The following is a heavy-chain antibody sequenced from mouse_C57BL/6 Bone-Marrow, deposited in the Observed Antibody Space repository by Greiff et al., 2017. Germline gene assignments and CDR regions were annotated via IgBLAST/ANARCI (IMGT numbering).Heavy chain of an antibody. Sequence: VQLQQPGAELVMPGASVKLSCKASGYTFTSYWMHWVKQRPGQGLEWIGEIDPSDSYTNYNQKFKGKSTLTVDKSSSTAYMQLSSLTSEDSAVYYCARRGSSGWCYYWGQGTTLTVSS. CDR1: GYTFTSYW. J-gene: IGHJ2*01. CDR3: ARRGSSGWCYY. CDR2: IDPSDSYT. V-gene: IGHV1-69*01. D-gene: IGHD3-2*02.